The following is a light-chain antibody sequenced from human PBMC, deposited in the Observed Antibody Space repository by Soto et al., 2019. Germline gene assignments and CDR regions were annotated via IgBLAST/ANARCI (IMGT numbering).Light chain of an antibody. J-gene: IGKJ5*01. V-gene: IGKV3-15*01. Sequence: EIAMTQSPATLSVSLGERATLSCRASQSISNNLAWYQQRPGQAPSLLIYGASTRPTGVPARFSGSGSGTDFLLSSSGLQSEDSAVYYCQQYNHWSSITFGQGTRLEIK. CDR2: GAS. CDR3: QQYNHWSSIT. CDR1: QSISNN.